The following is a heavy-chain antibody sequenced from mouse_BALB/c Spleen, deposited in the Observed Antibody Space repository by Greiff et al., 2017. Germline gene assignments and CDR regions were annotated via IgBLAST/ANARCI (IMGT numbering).Heavy chain of an antibody. J-gene: IGHJ2*01. CDR2: INPSNGRT. D-gene: IGHD2-4*01. CDR3: AREGYDYD. Sequence: QVQLKQPGAELVKPGASVKLSCKASGYTFTSYWMHWVKQRPGQGLEWIGEINPSNGRTNYNEKFKSKATLTVDKSSSTAYMQLSSLTSEDSAVYYCAREGYDYDWGQGTTLTVSS. CDR1: GYTFTSYW. V-gene: IGHV1S81*02.